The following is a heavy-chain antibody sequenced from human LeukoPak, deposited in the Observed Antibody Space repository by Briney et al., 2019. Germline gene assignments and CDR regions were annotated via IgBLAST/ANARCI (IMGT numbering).Heavy chain of an antibody. D-gene: IGHD1-26*01. CDR1: GYTFTGYY. J-gene: IGHJ3*02. CDR2: INPNSGGT. Sequence: ATVNVSCKASGYTFTGYYMHWVRQAPGQGLEWMGRINPNSGGTNYAQKFQGRVTMTRDTSISTAYMELSRLRSDDTAVYYCALGSTTGRHAFDIWGQGTMVTVSS. CDR3: ALGSTTGRHAFDI. V-gene: IGHV1-2*06.